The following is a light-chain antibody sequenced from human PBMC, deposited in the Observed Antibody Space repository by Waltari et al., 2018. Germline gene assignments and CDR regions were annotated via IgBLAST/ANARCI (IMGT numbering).Light chain of an antibody. Sequence: DIQMTQSPSSLSASVGDRVTITCRASQSISSYLNWYQQKPGQAPKLLIYAASSLQSGVPSRFSGSGSGTDFTLTINSLQPEDFATYYCQQSYSTPLTFGGGTKVEIK. CDR1: QSISSY. V-gene: IGKV1-39*01. J-gene: IGKJ4*01. CDR3: QQSYSTPLT. CDR2: AAS.